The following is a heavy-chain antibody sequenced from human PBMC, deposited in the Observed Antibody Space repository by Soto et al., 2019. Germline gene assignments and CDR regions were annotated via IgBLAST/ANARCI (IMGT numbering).Heavy chain of an antibody. CDR3: ASGVGSGSYYNQYNWFDP. CDR2: ISAYNGNT. J-gene: IGHJ5*02. CDR1: GYTFTNYG. V-gene: IGHV1-18*01. D-gene: IGHD3-10*01. Sequence: QVQLVQSGAEVKKPGASVKVSCKASGYTFTNYGISWVRQAPGQGLEWMGWISAYNGNTKYAQKLQGRVTMTTDTSTRTAYMELRSLRSDDTAVYYCASGVGSGSYYNQYNWFDPWGQGTLVTVSS.